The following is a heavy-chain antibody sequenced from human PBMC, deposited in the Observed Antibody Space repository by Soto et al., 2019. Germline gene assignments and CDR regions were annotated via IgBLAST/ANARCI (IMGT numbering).Heavy chain of an antibody. CDR3: ARWDGRWFDP. CDR1: GGSIRSGEHY. CDR2: IFYSGST. J-gene: IGHJ5*02. Sequence: QVQLQESGPGLVKPSQTLSLTCTVSGGSIRSGEHYWSWIRQPPGKGLEWIGYIFYSGSTHYNPSLTSRLSLSVDARKNQFSLKLNSVTAADTAMDYCARWDGRWFDPWGQGTLVTVSS. D-gene: IGHD1-26*01. V-gene: IGHV4-30-4*01.